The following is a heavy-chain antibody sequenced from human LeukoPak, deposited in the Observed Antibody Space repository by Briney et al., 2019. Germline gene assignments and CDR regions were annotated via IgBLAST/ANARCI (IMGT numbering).Heavy chain of an antibody. CDR2: VSSGRSYV. CDR3: ARDVRPGSYGSSYSFDY. Sequence: GGSLRLSCAASGFTFSDYSMNWVRQAPGKGLEWFSSVSSGRSYVYYADSVKGRFTISRDNAQNSLYLQMNSLRAEDTAVYYCARDVRPGSYGSSYSFDYWGRGTLVTVSS. CDR1: GFTFSDYS. V-gene: IGHV3-21*01. J-gene: IGHJ4*02. D-gene: IGHD5-18*01.